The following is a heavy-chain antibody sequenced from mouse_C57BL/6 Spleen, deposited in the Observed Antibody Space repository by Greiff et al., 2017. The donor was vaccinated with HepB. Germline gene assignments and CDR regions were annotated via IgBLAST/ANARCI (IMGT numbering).Heavy chain of an antibody. V-gene: IGHV1-7*01. Sequence: VQLQQSGAELAKPGASVKLSCKASGYTFTSYWMHWVKQRPGQGLEWIGYINPSSGYTKYNQKFKDKATLTADKASSTAYMQLSSLTYEDSAVYYCARPITTVVATGYFEVWGTGTTVTVSS. CDR1: GYTFTSYW. D-gene: IGHD1-1*01. CDR3: ARPITTVVATGYFEV. CDR2: INPSSGYT. J-gene: IGHJ1*03.